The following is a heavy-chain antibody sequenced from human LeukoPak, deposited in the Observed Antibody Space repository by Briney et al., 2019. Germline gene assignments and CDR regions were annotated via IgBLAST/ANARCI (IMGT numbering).Heavy chain of an antibody. CDR3: AREGPLYGDYRAFDI. V-gene: IGHV3-33*01. J-gene: IGHJ3*02. D-gene: IGHD4-17*01. Sequence: GGSLRLSCAASGFTFSSYGMPWVRQAPGKGLEWVAVIWYDGSNKYYADSVKGRFTISRDNSKNTLYLQMNSLRAEDTAVYYCAREGPLYGDYRAFDIWGQGTMVTVSS. CDR2: IWYDGSNK. CDR1: GFTFSSYG.